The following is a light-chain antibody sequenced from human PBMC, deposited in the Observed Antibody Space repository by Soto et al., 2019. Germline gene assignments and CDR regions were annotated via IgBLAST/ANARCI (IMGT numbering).Light chain of an antibody. Sequence: DLPLTQTPSTLSPSLANQVTFACRASQSISRWLAWYQQKPGRAPKLLIYDASSLESGVPSRFSGSGSETEFTLTISRLQPDDFATYYCQHNYSYSGAFGQGTKVDI. CDR3: QHNYSYSGA. CDR1: QSISRW. J-gene: IGKJ1*01. CDR2: DAS. V-gene: IGKV1-5*01.